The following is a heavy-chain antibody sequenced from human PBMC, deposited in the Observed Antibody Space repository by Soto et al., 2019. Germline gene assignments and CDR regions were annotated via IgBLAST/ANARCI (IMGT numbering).Heavy chain of an antibody. Sequence: ASVKVSCKASGYTFTSYYMHWVRQAPGQGLEWMGIINPSGGSTSYAQKFQGRVTMTRDTFTSTVYMELSSLRSEDTAVYYCARLNKLRFLEWFPDYWGQGTMVTVSS. D-gene: IGHD3-3*01. V-gene: IGHV1-46*03. CDR3: ARLNKLRFLEWFPDY. J-gene: IGHJ4*02. CDR1: GYTFTSYY. CDR2: INPSGGST.